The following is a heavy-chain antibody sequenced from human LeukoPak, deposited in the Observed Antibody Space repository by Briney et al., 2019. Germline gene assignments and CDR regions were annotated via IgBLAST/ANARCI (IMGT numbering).Heavy chain of an antibody. CDR2: MNPNSGNT. CDR1: GYTFTNYD. V-gene: IGHV1-8*02. Sequence: ASVKVSCKTSGYTFTNYDVTWVRQATGQGLEWMGWMNPNSGNTGYAQKFQGRVTMTRDTSIRTAYVELSSLRSEDTAVYYCARLMGGGSPNRNTFDPWGQGTLVTVSS. J-gene: IGHJ5*02. CDR3: ARLMGGGSPNRNTFDP. D-gene: IGHD2-15*01.